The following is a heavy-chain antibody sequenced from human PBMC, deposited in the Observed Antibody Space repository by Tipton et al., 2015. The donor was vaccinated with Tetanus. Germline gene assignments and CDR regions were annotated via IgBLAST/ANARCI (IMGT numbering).Heavy chain of an antibody. CDR3: ARQSCSGGSCRFDP. V-gene: IGHV4-59*08. D-gene: IGHD2-15*01. Sequence: TLSLTCTVSGGSISNYYWSWIRQPPGKGLEWIGYIYYSGSTNYNPSLKSRVTISVDTSKNQFSLNLTSVTAADTAFYYCARQSCSGGSCRFDPWGQGTLVTVSS. J-gene: IGHJ5*02. CDR1: GGSISNYY. CDR2: IYYSGST.